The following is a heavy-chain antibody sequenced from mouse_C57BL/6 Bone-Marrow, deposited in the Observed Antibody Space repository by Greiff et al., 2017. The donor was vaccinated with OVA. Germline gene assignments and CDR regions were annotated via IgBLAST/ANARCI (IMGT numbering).Heavy chain of an antibody. Sequence: QVQLQQPGAELVKPGASVKLSCKASGYTFTSYWMHWVKQRPGQGLEWIGMIHPNSGSTNYNEKFKSKATLTVDKSSSTAYMQLSSLTSEDSAVYYCALITTVVARYYYAMDYWGQGTSVTVSS. CDR2: IHPNSGST. CDR3: ALITTVVARYYYAMDY. V-gene: IGHV1-64*01. CDR1: GYTFTSYW. D-gene: IGHD1-1*01. J-gene: IGHJ4*01.